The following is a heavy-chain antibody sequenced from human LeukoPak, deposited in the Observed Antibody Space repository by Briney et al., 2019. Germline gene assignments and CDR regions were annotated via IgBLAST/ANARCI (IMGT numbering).Heavy chain of an antibody. CDR2: ISGYNGNT. CDR1: GYTFTSYG. J-gene: IGHJ5*02. D-gene: IGHD3-3*01. CDR3: ARGPTIFGVAVTNWFDP. Sequence: ASVKVSCKASGYTFTSYGISWVRQAPGQGLEWMGWISGYNGNTNYAQKFQGRVTMTTDTSTSTAYMELRSLRSDDTAVYYCARGPTIFGVAVTNWFDPWGQGTLVTVSS. V-gene: IGHV1-18*01.